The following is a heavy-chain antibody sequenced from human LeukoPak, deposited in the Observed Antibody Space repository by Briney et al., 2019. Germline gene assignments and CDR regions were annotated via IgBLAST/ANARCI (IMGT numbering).Heavy chain of an antibody. CDR2: INHSGST. D-gene: IGHD1-1*01. Sequence: SETLSLTCAVYGGSFGGYYWSWIRQPPGKGLEWIGEINHSGSTNYNPSLKSRVTISVDTSKNQFSLKLSSVTAADTAVYYCASSGTTGTNLDYWGQGTLVTVSS. J-gene: IGHJ4*02. CDR1: GGSFGGYY. V-gene: IGHV4-34*01. CDR3: ASSGTTGTNLDY.